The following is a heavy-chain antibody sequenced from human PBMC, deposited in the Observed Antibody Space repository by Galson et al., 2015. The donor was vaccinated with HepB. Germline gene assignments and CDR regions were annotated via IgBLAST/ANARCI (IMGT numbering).Heavy chain of an antibody. CDR1: GFTFRNAW. CDR3: TTTGGGDVDY. J-gene: IGHJ4*02. V-gene: IGHV3-15*01. D-gene: IGHD3-16*01. Sequence: SLRLSCAASGFTFRNAWMTWVRQAPGKGLEWVGRIKSRTDGGTTDYAAPVKGRFTISRDDSKKALFLQVKSLKTEDTAMYYCTTTGGGDVDYWGQGTLVTVSS. CDR2: IKSRTDGGTT.